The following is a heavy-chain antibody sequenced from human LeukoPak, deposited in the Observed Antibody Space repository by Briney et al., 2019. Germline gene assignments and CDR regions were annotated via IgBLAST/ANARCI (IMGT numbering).Heavy chain of an antibody. CDR3: TRQRSIAAAACGYYFDY. CDR2: INPKSGGT. D-gene: IGHD6-13*01. Sequence: ASVKVSCKASGYTFTGYYMHWVRQAPGQGLEWMGWINPKSGGTNHAKKFQGRVTMTRDTSISTAYMELSRLRSDDTAVYYCTRQRSIAAAACGYYFDYWGQGTLVTVSS. CDR1: GYTFTGYY. V-gene: IGHV1-2*02. J-gene: IGHJ4*02.